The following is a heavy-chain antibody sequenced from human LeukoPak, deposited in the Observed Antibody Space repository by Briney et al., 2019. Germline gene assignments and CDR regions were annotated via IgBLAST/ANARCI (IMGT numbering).Heavy chain of an antibody. D-gene: IGHD3-22*01. J-gene: IGHJ4*02. V-gene: IGHV1-18*01. CDR1: GYTFTNYH. CDR3: TRAPPGMTMMTDY. Sequence: ASVKVSCKASGYTFTNYHIAWVRQAPGQGLEWMGWVSTNDGNTVYAQRLQGRVTMTADTSTSVAYMELRSLTSDDTAVYYCTRAPPGMTMMTDYWGQGTLVTVSS. CDR2: VSTNDGNT.